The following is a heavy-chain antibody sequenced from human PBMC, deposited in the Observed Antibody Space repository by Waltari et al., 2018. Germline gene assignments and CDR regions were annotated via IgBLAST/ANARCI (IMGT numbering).Heavy chain of an antibody. CDR1: GFSLRNFG. Sequence: QVQLVESGGGVVQPGLSLRLSCAASGFSLRNFGMHWVRQAPGKGLEWVALTWFDGSKTYYADSVRGRFTISRDNSKNTLYLDINTLRVDDTAIYYCAKDAFGNTYLDHWGQGTLVTVSS. D-gene: IGHD3-10*01. J-gene: IGHJ5*02. CDR2: TWFDGSKT. CDR3: AKDAFGNTYLDH. V-gene: IGHV3-30*02.